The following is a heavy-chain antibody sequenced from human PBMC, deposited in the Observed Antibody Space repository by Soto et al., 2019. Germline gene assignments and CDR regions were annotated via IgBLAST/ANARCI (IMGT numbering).Heavy chain of an antibody. D-gene: IGHD6-13*01. J-gene: IGHJ4*02. CDR2: IYPGDSDT. CDR3: ARGGSSWVYSFDY. Sequence: GESLKISCKGSGYSFTSYWIGWVRQMPGKGLEWMGIIYPGDSDTRYCPSFQGQVTISADKSISTAYLQWSSLNASDTAMYYCARGGSSWVYSFDYWGEGTLVTVSS. CDR1: GYSFTSYW. V-gene: IGHV5-51*01.